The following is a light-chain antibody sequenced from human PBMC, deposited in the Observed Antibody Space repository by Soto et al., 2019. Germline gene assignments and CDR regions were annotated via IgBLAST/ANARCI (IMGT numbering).Light chain of an antibody. V-gene: IGLV2-8*01. CDR1: SSDVGGYNY. CDR2: EVS. J-gene: IGLJ2*01. Sequence: QSALTQPPSASGSPGQSVTISCTGTSSDVGGYNYVSWYQQHPGKAPKLMIYEVSKRPSGVPHRFSGSKSGNTASLTVSGLQAEEEADYYCSSYAGSNNLIFGGGTKLTVL. CDR3: SSYAGSNNLI.